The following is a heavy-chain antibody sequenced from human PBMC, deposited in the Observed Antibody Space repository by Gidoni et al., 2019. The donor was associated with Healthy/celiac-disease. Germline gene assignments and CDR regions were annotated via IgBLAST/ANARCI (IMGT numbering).Heavy chain of an antibody. D-gene: IGHD5-18*01. CDR3: ARAPRGYSYGTPGDAFDI. CDR1: GGSISSYH. CDR2: IYYSGST. Sequence: QVQLQESGPGLVKPSETLSLTCTVPGGSISSYHWSWIRQPPGKGLEWIGYIYYSGSTNYNPSLKSRVTISVDTSKNQFSLKLSSVTAADTAVYYCARAPRGYSYGTPGDAFDIWGQGTMVTVSS. V-gene: IGHV4-59*01. J-gene: IGHJ3*02.